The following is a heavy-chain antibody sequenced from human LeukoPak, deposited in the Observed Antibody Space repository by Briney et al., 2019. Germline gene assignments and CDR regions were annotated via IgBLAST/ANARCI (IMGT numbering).Heavy chain of an antibody. D-gene: IGHD3-22*01. CDR1: GYTFTSYG. Sequence: GASVKVSCKASGYTFTSYGISWVRQAPGQGHEWMGWSSAYNGNTNYAQKLQGRVTTTTDTSTSTAYVELRSLRSDDTAVYYCARVFDSSGYYYYYYYMDVWGKGTTVTVSS. J-gene: IGHJ6*03. CDR2: SSAYNGNT. V-gene: IGHV1-18*01. CDR3: ARVFDSSGYYYYYYYMDV.